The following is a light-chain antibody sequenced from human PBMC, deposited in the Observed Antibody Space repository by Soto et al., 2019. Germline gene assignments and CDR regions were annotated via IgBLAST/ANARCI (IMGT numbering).Light chain of an antibody. J-gene: IGKJ1*01. Sequence: DIQMTQSPSSLSASVGDRVTITCRASQSISSSLNWYQQKPGKAPKLLIYAASSLQSGVPSRFSGSGSGTDFTLTISSLQPEDFATYYCQQSYSTPPTFGQGTKVAIK. CDR2: AAS. V-gene: IGKV1-39*01. CDR3: QQSYSTPPT. CDR1: QSISSS.